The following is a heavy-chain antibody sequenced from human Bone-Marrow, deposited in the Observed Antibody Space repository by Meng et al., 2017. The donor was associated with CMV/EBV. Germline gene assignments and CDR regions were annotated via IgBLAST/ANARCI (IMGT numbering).Heavy chain of an antibody. CDR2: ISTSSDII. D-gene: IGHD6-6*01. V-gene: IGHV3-48*04. CDR1: AFTFTRHS. J-gene: IGHJ4*02. Sequence: GGSLRLSCAASAFTFTRHSMNWVRQAPGKGLEWLSYISTSSDIIYYADSVRGRFTISRDNAKNSLYLQMNSLRAEDTAVYYCARGSSSIFDYWGQGTLVTVSS. CDR3: ARGSSSIFDY.